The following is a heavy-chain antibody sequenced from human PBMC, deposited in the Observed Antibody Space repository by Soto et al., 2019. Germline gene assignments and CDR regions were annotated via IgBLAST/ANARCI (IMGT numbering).Heavy chain of an antibody. CDR1: CYTFSTSG. V-gene: IGHV1-18*01. D-gene: IGHD1-20*01. CDR3: ARDTESNRYND. J-gene: IGHJ1*01. Sequence: GASVKVSCTTSCYTFSTSGIRWVRQAPGQGLEWVGWIRPDNGNRKSAQRLQGRVTLTTDTSASTAYMELRSLTSDDTAMYYCARDTESNRYNDWGQGTLVTVSS. CDR2: IRPDNGNR.